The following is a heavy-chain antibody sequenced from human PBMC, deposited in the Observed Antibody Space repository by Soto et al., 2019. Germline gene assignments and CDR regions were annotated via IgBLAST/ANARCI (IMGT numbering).Heavy chain of an antibody. V-gene: IGHV4-34*01. D-gene: IGHD7-27*01. CDR1: GGSFSGYY. Sequence: PSETLSLTCAVYGGSFSGYYWSWIHQPPGKGLEWIGEINHSGSTNYNPSLKSRVTISVDTSKNQFSLKLSSVTAADTAVYYCARGLLHRGLSGCMDVWGQGTTVTVSS. CDR3: ARGLLHRGLSGCMDV. CDR2: INHSGST. J-gene: IGHJ6*02.